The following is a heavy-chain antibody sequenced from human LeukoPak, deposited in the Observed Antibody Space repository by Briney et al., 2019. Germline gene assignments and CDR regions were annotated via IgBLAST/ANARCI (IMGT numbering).Heavy chain of an antibody. D-gene: IGHD5-12*01. CDR1: GSPFSSYA. CDR2: IIPIFSTA. Sequence: VKVSCKASGSPFSSYAISWVRPAPGQGLEWMGGIIPIFSTANYAQKVQGRVTITADESTSTAYMELSSLRSEDTAVYYCARGKLVATTSFDYWGQGTLVTVSS. CDR3: ARGKLVATTSFDY. J-gene: IGHJ4*02. V-gene: IGHV1-69*01.